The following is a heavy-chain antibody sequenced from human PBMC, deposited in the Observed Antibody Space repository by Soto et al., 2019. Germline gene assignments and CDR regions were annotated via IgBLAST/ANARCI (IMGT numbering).Heavy chain of an antibody. CDR3: AKDIYIWGSYRSYYFDY. V-gene: IGHV3-23*01. Sequence: EVQLLESGGGLVQPGGSLRLSCAASGFTFSSYAMSWVRQAPGKGQEWVSAISGSGGSTYYADSVKGGFTISRDNSKNTLYLQMNSLRAEDTAVYYCAKDIYIWGSYRSYYFDYWGQGTLVTVSS. D-gene: IGHD3-16*02. CDR2: ISGSGGST. J-gene: IGHJ4*02. CDR1: GFTFSSYA.